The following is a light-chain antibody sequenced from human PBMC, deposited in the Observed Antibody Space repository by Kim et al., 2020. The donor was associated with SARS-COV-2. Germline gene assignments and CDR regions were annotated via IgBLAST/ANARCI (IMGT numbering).Light chain of an antibody. CDR1: SSDVGGYNY. CDR3: CSYARGSAYV. J-gene: IGLJ1*01. V-gene: IGLV2-14*03. CDR2: DVI. Sequence: QSALTQPASVSGSPGQSITISCTGTSSDVGGYNYVSWYQQHPGKAPKLLIYDVINRPSGVSNRFSGSKSGNTASLTISGLQAEDEADYYCCSYARGSAYVFGPGTQLTVL.